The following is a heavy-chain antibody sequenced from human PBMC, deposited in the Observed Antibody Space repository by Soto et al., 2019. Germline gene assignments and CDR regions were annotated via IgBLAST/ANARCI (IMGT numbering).Heavy chain of an antibody. CDR1: GYSLYNYW. V-gene: IGHV5-51*01. Sequence: GESLKISCKGFGYSLYNYWIGWGRQMPREVLEWMGIFYPGDSDTRYSPSFQGQVTISADKSINTAYLQWSSLKASDTAMYYCARHTVAGTRSMGNPPGYWGQGTPVTVSS. CDR2: FYPGDSDT. J-gene: IGHJ4*02. CDR3: ARHTVAGTRSMGNPPGY. D-gene: IGHD6-19*01.